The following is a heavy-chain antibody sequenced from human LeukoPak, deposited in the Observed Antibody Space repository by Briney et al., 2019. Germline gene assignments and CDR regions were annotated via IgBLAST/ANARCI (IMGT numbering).Heavy chain of an antibody. CDR2: IYTSGST. J-gene: IGHJ5*02. CDR3: ARHAPEVVPAARDPFDP. Sequence: PSETLSLTCTVSGGSISSGGYYWSWIRQPPGKGLEWIGYIYTSGSTNYNPSLKSRVTISVDTSKNQFSLKLSSVTAADTAVYYCARHAPEVVPAARDPFDPWGQGTLVTVSS. V-gene: IGHV4-61*08. D-gene: IGHD2-2*01. CDR1: GGSISSGGYY.